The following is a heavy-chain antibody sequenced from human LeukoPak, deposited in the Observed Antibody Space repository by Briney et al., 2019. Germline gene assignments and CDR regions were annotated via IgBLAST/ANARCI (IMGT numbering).Heavy chain of an antibody. V-gene: IGHV3-9*01. D-gene: IGHD6-13*01. CDR3: AKDSTAAVAGMDV. J-gene: IGHJ6*02. Sequence: SLRLSCAASGFTFDDYAMHWVRQAPGKGLEWVSGISRNSVSRGYADSVKGRFTISRDNAKNSLYLQMNSLRAEDTALYYCAKDSTAAVAGMDVWGQGTTVTVSS. CDR2: ISRNSVSR. CDR1: GFTFDDYA.